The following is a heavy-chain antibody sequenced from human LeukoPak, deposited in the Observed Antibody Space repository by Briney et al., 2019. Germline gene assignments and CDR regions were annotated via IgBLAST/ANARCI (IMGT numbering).Heavy chain of an antibody. D-gene: IGHD6-6*01. V-gene: IGHV6-1*01. J-gene: IGHJ4*02. Sequence: SQTLSLTCAISGDSIFTNNVAWNWTRQSPARGLEWLGRTYYRSKWSFDYAVSVKSRITINADTSKNQFSLQLSSVTPEDTAVYYCARGKYTSFDNWGQGTLVTVSS. CDR2: TYYRSKWSF. CDR3: ARGKYTSFDN. CDR1: GDSIFTNNVA.